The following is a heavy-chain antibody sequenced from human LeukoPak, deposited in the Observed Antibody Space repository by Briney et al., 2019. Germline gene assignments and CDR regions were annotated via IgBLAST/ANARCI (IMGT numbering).Heavy chain of an antibody. CDR3: ARQKEWELVGAFDI. Sequence: GGSLRLSCAASGFTFSSYAMHWVRQAPGKGLEWVAVISYDGSNKYYADSVKGRFTISRDNSENTLYLQMNSLRAEDTAVYYCARQKEWELVGAFDIWGQGTMVTVSS. J-gene: IGHJ3*02. CDR1: GFTFSSYA. CDR2: ISYDGSNK. D-gene: IGHD1-26*01. V-gene: IGHV3-30-3*01.